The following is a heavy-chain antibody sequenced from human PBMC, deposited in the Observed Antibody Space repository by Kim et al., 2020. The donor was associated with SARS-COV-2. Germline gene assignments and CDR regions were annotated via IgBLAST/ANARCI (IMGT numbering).Heavy chain of an antibody. CDR2: SGRNT. D-gene: IGHD3-3*01. V-gene: IGHV3-23*01. J-gene: IGHJ4*02. Sequence: SGRNTYYAASVKGRFTISRDNSKNTLYLQMTSLRADDTAVYYCAPDSWDYWGQGTLVTVSS. CDR3: APDSWDY.